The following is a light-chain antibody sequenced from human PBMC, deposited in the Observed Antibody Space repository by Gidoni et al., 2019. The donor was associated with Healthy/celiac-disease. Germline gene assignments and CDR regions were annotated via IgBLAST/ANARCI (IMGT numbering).Light chain of an antibody. J-gene: IGKJ1*01. CDR2: DAS. CDR3: QQRSNWPWT. CDR1: QNVSSY. V-gene: IGKV3-11*01. Sequence: EIVLTQSPATLSLSPVERATLYCRASQNVSSYLAWYQQKPGQAPRLLIYDASNRATGIPARFSGSGSGTDFTLTISSLEPEDFAVYYCQQRSNWPWTFGQGTKVEIK.